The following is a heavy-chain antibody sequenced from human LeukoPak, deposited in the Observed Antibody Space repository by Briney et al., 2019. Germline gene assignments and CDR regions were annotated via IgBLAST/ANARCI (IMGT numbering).Heavy chain of an antibody. V-gene: IGHV1-46*01. D-gene: IGHD5-18*01. CDR1: GYTFTAYY. CDR3: ARGRGYSYGFLDS. Sequence: ASVKVSCKATGYTFTAYYMHWVRQAPGQGLEWMGLINPSGSDTVYAQKFQGRVTMTRDMSTSTDYMELSSLRFDDTAVYYCARGRGYSYGFLDSWGQGTLVTVSS. CDR2: INPSGSDT. J-gene: IGHJ4*02.